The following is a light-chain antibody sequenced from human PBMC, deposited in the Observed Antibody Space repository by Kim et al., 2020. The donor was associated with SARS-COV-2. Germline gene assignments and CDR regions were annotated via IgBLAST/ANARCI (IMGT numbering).Light chain of an antibody. Sequence: SVSPGQPARLTCSGDALPSQSTFGYQHKAGQAPRLVIYKDTERPSGVPGRFSGSTSGTTVTLTISGVLAEDEADYYCQSSDSRVVVFGGGTKLTVL. CDR1: ALPSQS. CDR2: KDT. V-gene: IGLV3-25*03. CDR3: QSSDSRVVV. J-gene: IGLJ2*01.